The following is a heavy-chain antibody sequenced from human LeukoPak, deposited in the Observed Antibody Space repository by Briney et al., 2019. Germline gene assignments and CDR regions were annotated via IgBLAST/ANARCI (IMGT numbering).Heavy chain of an antibody. Sequence: SETLSLTCSVSGGSISSSSFYWGWIRQPPGKGLEWIGSISYSGSTYYNPSLKSRVTISVDTSKNQFSLKLSSVTAADTAVYYCARDQYAVGATTWNEYFQHWGQGTLVTVSS. CDR2: ISYSGST. CDR1: GGSISSSSFY. J-gene: IGHJ1*01. D-gene: IGHD1-26*01. V-gene: IGHV4-39*07. CDR3: ARDQYAVGATTWNEYFQH.